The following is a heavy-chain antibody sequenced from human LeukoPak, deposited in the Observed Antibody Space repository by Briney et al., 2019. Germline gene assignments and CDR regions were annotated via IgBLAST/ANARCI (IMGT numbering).Heavy chain of an antibody. V-gene: IGHV3-30-3*01. CDR3: ARDSGSSGWSHLDY. D-gene: IGHD6-19*01. J-gene: IGHJ4*02. Sequence: GRSLRLSCAASGFTFSSYAMHWVRQAPGKGLEWVAVISYDGSNKYYADSVKGRFTISRDNFKNTLYLQMNSLRAEDTAVYYCARDSGSSGWSHLDYWGQGTLVTVSS. CDR1: GFTFSSYA. CDR2: ISYDGSNK.